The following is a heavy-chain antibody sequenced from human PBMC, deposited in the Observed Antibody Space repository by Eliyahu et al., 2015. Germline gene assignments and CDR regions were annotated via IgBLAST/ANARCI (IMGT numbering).Heavy chain of an antibody. CDR3: ARGLYDFWSGYPIVYNWFDP. CDR2: IYYSGST. D-gene: IGHD3-3*01. CDR1: GGSISSSSYY. Sequence: QLQLQESGPGLVKPSETLSLTCTVSGGSISSSSYYXGWIRQPPGKGLEWIGSIYYSGSTYYNPSLKSRVTISVDTSKNQFSLKLSSVTAADTAVYYCARGLYDFWSGYPIVYNWFDPWGQGTLVTVSS. J-gene: IGHJ5*02. V-gene: IGHV4-39*01.